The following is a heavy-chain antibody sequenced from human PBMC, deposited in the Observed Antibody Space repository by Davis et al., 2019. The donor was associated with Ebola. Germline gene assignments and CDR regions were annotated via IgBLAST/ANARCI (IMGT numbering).Heavy chain of an antibody. CDR3: ARQVIEQWLIRSYYYYYGMDV. CDR1: GGSISSYY. V-gene: IGHV4-59*01. J-gene: IGHJ6*02. D-gene: IGHD6-19*01. Sequence: MPSETLSLTCTVSGGSISSYYWSWIRQPPGNGLEWIGYIYYSGSTNYNPSLKSRVTISVDTSKNQFSLKLSSVTAADTAVYYCARQVIEQWLIRSYYYYYGMDVWGQGTTVTVSS. CDR2: IYYSGST.